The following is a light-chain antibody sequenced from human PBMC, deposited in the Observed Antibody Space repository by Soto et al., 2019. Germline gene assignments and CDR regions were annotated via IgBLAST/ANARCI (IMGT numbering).Light chain of an antibody. CDR2: EVS. V-gene: IGLV2-23*02. CDR1: SGDVGSYSP. CDR3: CSYAGGDTFFL. J-gene: IGLJ1*01. Sequence: QSVLTQPASVSGSPGQSITISCTGTSGDVGSYSPVSWYQHLPGKAPKLIIYEVSKRPSGVSNRFSGSKSGNTASLTISGLQAEDEAEYFCCSYAGGDTFFLFGTGTKVTVL.